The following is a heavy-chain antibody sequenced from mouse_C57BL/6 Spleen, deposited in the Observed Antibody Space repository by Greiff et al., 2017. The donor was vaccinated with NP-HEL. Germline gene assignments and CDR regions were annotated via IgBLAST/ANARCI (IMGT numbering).Heavy chain of an antibody. V-gene: IGHV1-76*01. CDR3: ARFVDEGDY. Sequence: QVHVKQSGAELVRPGASVKLSCKASGYTFTDYYINWVKQRPGQGLEWIARIYPGSGNTYYNEKFKGKATLTAEKSSSTAYMQLSSLTSEDSAVYFCARFVDEGDYWGQGTTLTVSS. J-gene: IGHJ2*01. CDR2: IYPGSGNT. CDR1: GYTFTDYY.